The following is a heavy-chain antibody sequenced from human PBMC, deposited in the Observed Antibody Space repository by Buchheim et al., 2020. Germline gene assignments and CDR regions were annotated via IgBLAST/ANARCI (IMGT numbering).Heavy chain of an antibody. CDR3: AKDLGSGMDV. Sequence: QVQLVESGGGVVQPGRSLRLSCAASGFTFSSYGMHWVRQAPGKGLEWVAVISYDGSNKYYADSVKGRFTISRDNSKNTLYLQMNSLRAEDTAVYYCAKDLGSGMDVWGQGTT. V-gene: IGHV3-30*18. D-gene: IGHD1-26*01. CDR2: ISYDGSNK. CDR1: GFTFSSYG. J-gene: IGHJ6*02.